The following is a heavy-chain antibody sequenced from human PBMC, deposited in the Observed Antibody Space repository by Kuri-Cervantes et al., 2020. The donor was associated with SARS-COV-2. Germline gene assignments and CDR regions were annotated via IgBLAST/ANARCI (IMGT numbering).Heavy chain of an antibody. Sequence: GESLKISCAASGFTFSSYGMHWVRQAPGKGLEWVAVISYDGSNKYYADSVKGRFTISRDNSKNMLYLQMNSLRAEDTAVYYRAKAYAPYGMDVWGQGTTVTVSS. D-gene: IGHD4-17*01. J-gene: IGHJ6*02. CDR2: ISYDGSNK. CDR3: AKAYAPYGMDV. CDR1: GFTFSSYG. V-gene: IGHV3-30*18.